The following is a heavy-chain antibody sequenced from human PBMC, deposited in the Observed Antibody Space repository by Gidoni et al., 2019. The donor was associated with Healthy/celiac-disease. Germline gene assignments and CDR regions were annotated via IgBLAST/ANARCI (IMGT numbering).Heavy chain of an antibody. J-gene: IGHJ4*02. CDR3: AYSGGYTYGDHFDC. Sequence: QITLKESGPTLVKPTQTLTLTCTFPGFSLSTTGVGVGWIRQPPGQALEWLALIYWDDDKRYSPSLKSRLTITKDTSKNHVVLTMTNMDPVDTATYYCAYSGGYTYGDHFDCWGQGTLVTVSS. CDR2: IYWDDDK. V-gene: IGHV2-5*02. D-gene: IGHD5-18*01. CDR1: GFSLSTTGVG.